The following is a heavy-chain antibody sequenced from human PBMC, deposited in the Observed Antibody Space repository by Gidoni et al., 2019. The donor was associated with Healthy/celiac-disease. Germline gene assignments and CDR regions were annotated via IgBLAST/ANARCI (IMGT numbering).Heavy chain of an antibody. D-gene: IGHD3-9*01. J-gene: IGHJ3*02. Sequence: QVQLVESGGGVVQPGRSLRLPCAASGFTFSSYAMHWVRQAPGKGLVWVAVISYDGSNKYYADSVKGRFTISRDNSKNTLYLQMNSLRAEDTAVYYCARPLAVDFDWLLSRGAFDIWGQGTMVTVSS. CDR3: ARPLAVDFDWLLSRGAFDI. V-gene: IGHV3-30-3*01. CDR1: GFTFSSYA. CDR2: ISYDGSNK.